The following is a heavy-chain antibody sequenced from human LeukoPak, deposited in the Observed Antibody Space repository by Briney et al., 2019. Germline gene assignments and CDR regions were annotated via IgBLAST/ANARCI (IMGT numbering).Heavy chain of an antibody. D-gene: IGHD2-15*01. Sequence: GGPLRLSRAPSGLTFRSHTMNYVPAAPGERLECVSSISSSSSSISYADSMKGRFTSSRDNSKNSLYLQMNSLRAEDTAVYYCARDRVVAPYYFDYWGQGTLVTVSS. V-gene: IGHV3-21*01. CDR2: ISSSSSSI. J-gene: IGHJ4*02. CDR3: ARDRVVAPYYFDY. CDR1: GLTFRSHT.